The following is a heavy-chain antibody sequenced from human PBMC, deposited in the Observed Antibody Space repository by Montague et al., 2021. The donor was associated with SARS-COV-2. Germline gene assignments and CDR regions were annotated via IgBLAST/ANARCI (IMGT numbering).Heavy chain of an antibody. CDR2: IYYSGTT. CDR3: ARGFDY. CDR1: GGSISSYF. Sequence: SETLSLTCTVSGGSISSYFWSWIRQPPGKGLEWIGSIYYSGTTNYSPSLKSRVTISVDTSKNQFSLKLSSVTAADTAVYYCARGFDYWGQGTLVTVSS. J-gene: IGHJ4*02. V-gene: IGHV4-59*08.